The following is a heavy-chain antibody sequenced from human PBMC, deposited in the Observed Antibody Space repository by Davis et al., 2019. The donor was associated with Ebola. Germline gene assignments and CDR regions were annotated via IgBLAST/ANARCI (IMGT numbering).Heavy chain of an antibody. CDR3: ARESGEHTSMAKPFDY. J-gene: IGHJ4*02. Sequence: SVKVSCKASGGTFRNYAINWVRQAPGQGFDWMGGITPIFAKANYAQKFQGRVTITADESTSTAYMDLSSLRSEDTAVYYCARESGEHTSMAKPFDYWGQGTLVTVSS. V-gene: IGHV1-69*13. CDR2: ITPIFAKA. D-gene: IGHD5-18*01. CDR1: GGTFRNYA.